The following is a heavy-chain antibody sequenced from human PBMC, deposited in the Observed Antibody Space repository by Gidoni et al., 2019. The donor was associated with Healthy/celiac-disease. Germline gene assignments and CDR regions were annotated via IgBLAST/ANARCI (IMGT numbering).Heavy chain of an antibody. CDR3: ARDLQAVAGYWYFDL. D-gene: IGHD6-19*01. V-gene: IGHV1-69*08. CDR1: GGTFSSYT. Sequence: QVQLVQSGAEVKKPGSSVKVSCKASGGTFSSYTISWVRQAPGQGLEWMGRIIPILGIANYAQKFQGRVTITADKSTSTAYMELSSLRSEDTAVYYCARDLQAVAGYWYFDLWGRGTLVTVSS. CDR2: IIPILGIA. J-gene: IGHJ2*01.